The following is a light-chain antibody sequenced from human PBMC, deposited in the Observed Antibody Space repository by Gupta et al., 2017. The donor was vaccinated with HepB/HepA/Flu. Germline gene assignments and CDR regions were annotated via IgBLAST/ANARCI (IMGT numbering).Light chain of an antibody. CDR1: QSVSTY. CDR2: DRS. Sequence: DILTAHSPAALSASPGGRATLSCRASQSVSTYLAWYQQKPGQAPRLLIYDRSNRAAGVPARFSGSRSGTXFTLTIXSLQSEDFAVYYCQQDHNCPMTFGXGTKLEVK. J-gene: IGKJ1*01. V-gene: IGKV3-15*01. CDR3: QQDHNCPMT.